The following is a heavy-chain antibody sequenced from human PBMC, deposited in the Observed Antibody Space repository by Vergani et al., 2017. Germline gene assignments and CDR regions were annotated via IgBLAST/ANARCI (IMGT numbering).Heavy chain of an antibody. V-gene: IGHV3-7*01. D-gene: IGHD3-3*01. CDR1: GFTFSTYW. CDR3: AKDLDAVTIPPIWFDS. J-gene: IGHJ5*01. CDR2: LKQDGTEK. Sequence: EVQMVESGGGLVQPGGSLRLSCAASGFTFSTYWMTWVRQAPGKGLEWVANLKQDGTEKHSVDSVKGRFTIFRDNTQNSLYLQMNSLRAEDTAVYYCAKDLDAVTIPPIWFDSWGQGTLVTVSS.